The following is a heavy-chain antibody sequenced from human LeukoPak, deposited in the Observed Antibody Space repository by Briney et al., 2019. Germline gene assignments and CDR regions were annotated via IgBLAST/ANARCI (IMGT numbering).Heavy chain of an antibody. CDR3: ARHYYDSTGYYTFDY. CDR1: GGSISSYY. J-gene: IGHJ4*02. D-gene: IGHD3-22*01. V-gene: IGHV4-59*08. Sequence: SETLSLTCTVSGGSISSYYWSWIRQPPGKGLEWIGYIYYSGSTNNNPSLKSRVTISVDTSKKQFSLKLSAVTAADTAVYYCARHYYDSTGYYTFDYWGQGTLVTVSS. CDR2: IYYSGST.